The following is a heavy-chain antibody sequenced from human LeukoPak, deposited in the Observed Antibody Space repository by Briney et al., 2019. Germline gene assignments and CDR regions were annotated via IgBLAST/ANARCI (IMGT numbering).Heavy chain of an antibody. D-gene: IGHD6-19*01. CDR3: ARYGLYSSGWYFDY. J-gene: IGHJ4*02. V-gene: IGHV4-39*07. CDR1: GGSISSSSYY. Sequence: PSETLSLTCTVSGGSISSSSYYWGWIRQPPGKGLEWIGSIYYSGSTYYNPSLKSRVTISVDTSKNQFSLKLSSVTAADTAVYYCARYGLYSSGWYFDYWGQGTLVTVSS. CDR2: IYYSGST.